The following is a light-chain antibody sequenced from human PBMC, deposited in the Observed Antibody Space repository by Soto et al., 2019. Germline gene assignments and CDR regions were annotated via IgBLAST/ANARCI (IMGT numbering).Light chain of an antibody. CDR1: QSISSW. CDR2: NAS. Sequence: DIQMTQSPSTLSASVGDRVTITCRASQSISSWLDWYQQKPGKAPKLLIYNASSLESGVPSSFSVSRSGTEFSLTISSLQHDDFATYYCQQYNSSPYTFGQGTKLEIK. CDR3: QQYNSSPYT. V-gene: IGKV1-5*01. J-gene: IGKJ2*01.